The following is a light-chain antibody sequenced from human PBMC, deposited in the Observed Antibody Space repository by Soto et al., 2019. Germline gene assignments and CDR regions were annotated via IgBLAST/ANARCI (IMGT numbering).Light chain of an antibody. CDR3: CSYAGSETLI. CDR1: SSDIGGYNL. Sequence: QSVLTQPASVSGSPGQSITISCTGTSSDIGGYNLVSWYQQHPGKAHKLMIYEASKRPSGVSSRFSGSKSGNTASLTISGLQAEDEADYYCCSYAGSETLIFGGRTKVTVL. J-gene: IGLJ2*01. CDR2: EAS. V-gene: IGLV2-23*01.